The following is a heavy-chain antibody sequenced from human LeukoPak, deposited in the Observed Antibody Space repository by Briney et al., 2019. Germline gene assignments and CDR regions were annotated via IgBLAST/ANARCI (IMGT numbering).Heavy chain of an antibody. J-gene: IGHJ2*01. Sequence: ASVKVSCKASGYTFTGYYMHWVRQAPGQGLEWMGWINPNSGGTNYAQKFQGRVTMTRDTSISTAYMELRSLRSEDTAVYYCARGLYYYDSSGSNFRYLDVWGRGTLVTVSS. CDR3: ARGLYYYDSSGSNFRYLDV. D-gene: IGHD3-22*01. V-gene: IGHV1-2*02. CDR1: GYTFTGYY. CDR2: INPNSGGT.